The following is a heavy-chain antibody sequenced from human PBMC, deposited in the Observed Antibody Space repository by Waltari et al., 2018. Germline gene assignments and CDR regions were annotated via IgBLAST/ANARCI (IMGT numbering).Heavy chain of an antibody. CDR2: ISSSTTTM. V-gene: IGHV3-48*01. D-gene: IGHD1-26*01. J-gene: IGHJ5*02. CDR3: ARRGGTSPFDT. CDR1: VFAFRGIS. Sequence: QLVESGGDLIQPGGSLRLSCAASVFAFRGISMNWVRQAPGKGLEWISYISSSTTTMFYADSVKGRFTISRDNAKNSLYLQMNNLRGDDTALYFCARRGGTSPFDTWGQGTLVIVSS.